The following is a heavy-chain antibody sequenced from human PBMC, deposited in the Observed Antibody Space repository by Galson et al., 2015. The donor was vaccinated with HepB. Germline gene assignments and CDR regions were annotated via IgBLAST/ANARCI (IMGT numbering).Heavy chain of an antibody. Sequence: SLRLSCAASGFTFYVYTMNWVRQAPGKGLEWVSAVRGSGTGTWYADSVKGRFTISRDDSKNTVFLQTNSLRAEDTATYYCAKDSGFGGEDYWGQGVLVTVSS. D-gene: IGHD3-16*01. V-gene: IGHV3-23*01. J-gene: IGHJ4*02. CDR3: AKDSGFGGEDY. CDR1: GFTFYVYT. CDR2: VRGSGTGT.